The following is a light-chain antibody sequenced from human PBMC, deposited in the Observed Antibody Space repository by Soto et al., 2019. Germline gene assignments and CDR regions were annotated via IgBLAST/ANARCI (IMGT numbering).Light chain of an antibody. CDR2: GAT. CDR1: QSVSSSH. V-gene: IGKV3-20*01. Sequence: EIVLTQSPGTLSLSPGERATLSCRASQSVSSSHLAWYQQNPGPAPRLLICGATSSATDIPDRFSGSGSGTDFTLTISRLEPEDFAVYYCQQYGTSAGTFGQGTKVDI. J-gene: IGKJ1*01. CDR3: QQYGTSAGT.